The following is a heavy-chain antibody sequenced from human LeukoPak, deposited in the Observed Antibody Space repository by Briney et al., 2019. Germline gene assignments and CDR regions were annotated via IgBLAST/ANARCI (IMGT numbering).Heavy chain of an antibody. V-gene: IGHV4-4*09. CDR2: IYTSGST. J-gene: IGHJ4*02. CDR3: ARQAFYDFSLEP. D-gene: IGHD3-3*01. CDR1: GGSISSYY. Sequence: SETLSLTSTVSGGSISSYYWSWIRQPPGKGLEWIGYIYTSGSTNYNPSLKSRVTISVDSSKNQFSLKLSSVTAADTAVYYCARQAFYDFSLEPWGQGTLVTVSS.